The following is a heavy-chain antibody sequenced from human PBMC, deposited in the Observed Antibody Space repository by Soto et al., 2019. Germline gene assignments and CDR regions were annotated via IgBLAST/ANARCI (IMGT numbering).Heavy chain of an antibody. CDR2: ISSSSSYT. CDR1: GFTFSDYY. Sequence: QVQLVESGGGLVKPGGSLRLSCAASGFTFSDYYMSWIRQAPGKGLEWVSYISSSSSYTNYADSVKGRFTISRDNAKNSVYLQMNSLRAEDTAVYYCARDVWFGVTDYWGQGTLVTVSS. V-gene: IGHV3-11*05. CDR3: ARDVWFGVTDY. J-gene: IGHJ4*02. D-gene: IGHD3-10*01.